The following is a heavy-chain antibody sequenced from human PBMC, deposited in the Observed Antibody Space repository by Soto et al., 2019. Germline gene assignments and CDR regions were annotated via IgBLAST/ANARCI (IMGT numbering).Heavy chain of an antibody. CDR3: AREKPYSSSWYHDY. V-gene: IGHV4-34*01. CDR1: GGSFSGYY. Sequence: SGTLSLTCAVYGGSFSGYYWGWIRPPPGKGLEWVGEINHSGSTNYTPSLKSRVTISVDTSKNQFSLKLSSVTAADTAVYYCAREKPYSSSWYHDYWGQGTPVTVSS. J-gene: IGHJ4*02. D-gene: IGHD6-13*01. CDR2: INHSGST.